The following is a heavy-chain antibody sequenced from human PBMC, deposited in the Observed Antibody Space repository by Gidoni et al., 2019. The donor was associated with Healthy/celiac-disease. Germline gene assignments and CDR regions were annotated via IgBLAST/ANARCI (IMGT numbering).Heavy chain of an antibody. CDR1: GFTFGDYA. V-gene: IGHV3-49*03. Sequence: EVQLVESGGGLVQPGRSLRLSCTASGFTFGDYALSWFRQAPGKGLEWVGFIRSKAYGGTTEYAASVKGRFTISRDDSKSIAYLQMNSLKTEDTAVYYCTRSPYCSSTSCYDIDFDYWGQGTLVTVSS. D-gene: IGHD2-2*01. J-gene: IGHJ4*02. CDR3: TRSPYCSSTSCYDIDFDY. CDR2: IRSKAYGGTT.